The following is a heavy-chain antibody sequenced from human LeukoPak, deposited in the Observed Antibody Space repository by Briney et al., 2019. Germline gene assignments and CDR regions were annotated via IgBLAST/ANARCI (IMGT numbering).Heavy chain of an antibody. V-gene: IGHV4-34*01. D-gene: IGHD4-11*01. CDR2: INHSGST. J-gene: IGHJ4*02. Sequence: SETLSLTCAVYGGSFSGYYWSWIRQPPGKGLEWIGEINHSGSTNYNPSLKSRVTISVDTSKNQFSLKLTSVTAADTAVYYCARSYIGLPYTYFDSWGQGTLVTVSS. CDR3: ARSYIGLPYTYFDS. CDR1: GGSFSGYY.